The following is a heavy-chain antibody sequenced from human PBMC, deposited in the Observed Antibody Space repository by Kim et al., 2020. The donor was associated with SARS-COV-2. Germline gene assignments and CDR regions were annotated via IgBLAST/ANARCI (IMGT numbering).Heavy chain of an antibody. J-gene: IGHJ5*02. D-gene: IGHD6-19*01. CDR3: ARIRSPVAGTGWFDP. CDR2: IDWDDDK. Sequence: SGPTLVNPTQTLTLTCTFSGFSLSTSGMCVSWIRQPPGKALEWLALIDWDDDKYYSTSLKTRLTISKDTSKNQVVLTMTNMDPVDTATYYCARIRSPVAGTGWFDPWGQGTLVTVSS. CDR1: GFSLSTSGMC. V-gene: IGHV2-70*01.